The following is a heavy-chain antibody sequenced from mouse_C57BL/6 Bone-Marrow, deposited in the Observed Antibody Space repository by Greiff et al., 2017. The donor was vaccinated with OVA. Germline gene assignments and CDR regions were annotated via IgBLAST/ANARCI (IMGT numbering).Heavy chain of an antibody. CDR3: ALPFVLGV. V-gene: IGHV5-4*01. Sequence: EVQLQESGGGLVKPGGSLKLSCAASGFTFSSYAMSWVRQTPEKRLEWVATISDGGSYTYYPDNVKGRFTISRDNAKNNLYLQMSHLKSEDTAMYYCALPFVLGVWGTGTTVTVSS. J-gene: IGHJ1*03. CDR2: ISDGGSYT. CDR1: GFTFSSYA. D-gene: IGHD3-1*01.